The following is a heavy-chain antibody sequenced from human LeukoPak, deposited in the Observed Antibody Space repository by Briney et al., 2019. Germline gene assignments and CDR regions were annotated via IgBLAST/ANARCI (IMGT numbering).Heavy chain of an antibody. D-gene: IGHD6-6*01. Sequence: GGSLRLSCATSGFLFHLYAIYWVRQAPGKGLEWVSLISGNGHAISYADSVRGRFTISRDNSKNSLYLQMDSLTTEDTAVYYCARDDGASSLLDFWGQGTLVTVSS. J-gene: IGHJ4*02. CDR2: ISGNGHAI. V-gene: IGHV3-43*02. CDR1: GFLFHLYA. CDR3: ARDDGASSLLDF.